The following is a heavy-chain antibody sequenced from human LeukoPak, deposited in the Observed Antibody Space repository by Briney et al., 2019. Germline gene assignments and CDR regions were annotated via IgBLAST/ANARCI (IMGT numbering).Heavy chain of an antibody. CDR2: ISAYNGNT. V-gene: IGHV1-18*01. CDR3: ARAIVGAKYYYGMDV. Sequence: ASVKVSCKASGYTFTSYGISWVRQAPGQGLEWMGWISAYNGNTNYAQKLQGRVTMTTDTSTSTAYMELRSLRSDDTAVYYCARAIVGAKYYYGMDVWGQGTPVTVSS. J-gene: IGHJ6*02. D-gene: IGHD1-26*01. CDR1: GYTFTSYG.